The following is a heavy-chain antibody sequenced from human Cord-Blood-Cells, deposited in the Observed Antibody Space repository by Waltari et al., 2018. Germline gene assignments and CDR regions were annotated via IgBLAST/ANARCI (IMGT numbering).Heavy chain of an antibody. Sequence: EVQLVQSGAEVKKPGESLKISCTGSGYSFTSYWIGWVRQMPGKGLEWMGIIYPGDSDTRYSPSFQGQVTISADKSISTAYLQWSSLKASDTAMYYCARHLGYCSSTSCYDAFDIWGQGTMVTVSS. J-gene: IGHJ3*02. CDR3: ARHLGYCSSTSCYDAFDI. V-gene: IGHV5-51*01. CDR1: GYSFTSYW. CDR2: IYPGDSDT. D-gene: IGHD2-2*01.